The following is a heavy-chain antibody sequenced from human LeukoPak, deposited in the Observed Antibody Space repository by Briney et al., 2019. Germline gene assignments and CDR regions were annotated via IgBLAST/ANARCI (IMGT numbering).Heavy chain of an antibody. Sequence: GASLRLSCAASGFIFRNYAMSWVRQAPGKGLEWVSSITRSSTSTYYTDSVRGRFTISRDNAKNSLYLQMNSLRAEDTAVYYCARDNWNDAPGGFDPWGQGTLVTVSS. CDR1: GFIFRNYA. V-gene: IGHV3-21*01. D-gene: IGHD1-20*01. CDR3: ARDNWNDAPGGFDP. J-gene: IGHJ5*02. CDR2: ITRSSTST.